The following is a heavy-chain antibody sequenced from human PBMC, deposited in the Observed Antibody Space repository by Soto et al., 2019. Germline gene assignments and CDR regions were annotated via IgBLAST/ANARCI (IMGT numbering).Heavy chain of an antibody. V-gene: IGHV4-31*03. Sequence: QVQLQESGPGLVKPSQTLSLTCTVSGASINRGGFYWSWIRQLPGKGLAWIGYIYFSGSTYYNPSLESRVSISLDTSQNQFSLKLSSVIAADTVVYYCASGDAWEVIFASWGQGALVTVS. CDR2: IYFSGST. CDR1: GASINRGGFY. CDR3: ASGDAWEVIFAS. J-gene: IGHJ4*02. D-gene: IGHD4-17*01.